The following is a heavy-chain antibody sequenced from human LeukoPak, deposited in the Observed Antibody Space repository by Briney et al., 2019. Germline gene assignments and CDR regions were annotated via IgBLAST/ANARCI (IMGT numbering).Heavy chain of an antibody. Sequence: QTGGSLRLSCAASGFTFSSYWMHWVRQAPGKGLVWVSRIHSDGTTTSYADSVKGRFTVSRDNAKNTLYLQMNSLRAEDTAVYYCARGRYCTVGSCSSAWSDPWGQGALVTVSS. CDR1: GFTFSSYW. V-gene: IGHV3-74*01. J-gene: IGHJ5*02. D-gene: IGHD2-15*01. CDR2: IHSDGTTT. CDR3: ARGRYCTVGSCSSAWSDP.